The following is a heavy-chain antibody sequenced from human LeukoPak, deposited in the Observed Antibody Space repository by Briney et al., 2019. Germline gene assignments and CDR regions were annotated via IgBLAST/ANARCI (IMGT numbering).Heavy chain of an antibody. Sequence: PSETLSLTCAVCGGSFSAYYWSWIRQPPGKGLEWIGEINHSGRTNYNPSLRSRATISVDTSKNQFSLKLSSVTAADTAVYYCARPAVAGTIDYWGQGTLVTVSS. CDR2: INHSGRT. CDR3: ARPAVAGTIDY. D-gene: IGHD6-19*01. CDR1: GGSFSAYY. V-gene: IGHV4-34*01. J-gene: IGHJ4*02.